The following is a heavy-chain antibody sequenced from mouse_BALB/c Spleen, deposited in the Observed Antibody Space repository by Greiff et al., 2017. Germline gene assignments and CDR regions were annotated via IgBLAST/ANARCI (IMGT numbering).Heavy chain of an antibody. CDR1: GFSLTSYG. D-gene: IGHD2-13*01. Sequence: QVQLKESGPGLVAPSQSLSITCTVSGFSLTSYGVHWVRQPPGKGLEWLGVIWAGGSTNYNSALMSRLSISKDNSKRQVFLKMNSLQTDDTARSYCARDGDYPFYAMDYWGQGTSVTVSA. V-gene: IGHV2-9*02. CDR2: IWAGGST. J-gene: IGHJ4*01. CDR3: ARDGDYPFYAMDY.